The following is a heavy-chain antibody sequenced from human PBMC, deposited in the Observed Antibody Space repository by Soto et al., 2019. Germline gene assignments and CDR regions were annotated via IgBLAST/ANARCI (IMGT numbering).Heavy chain of an antibody. J-gene: IGHJ4*02. V-gene: IGHV3-30-3*01. Sequence: QVQLVESGGGVVQPGRSLSLSCAASGFTFSSYVIHWVRQAPGKGLEWVVVISKDGNSKHYADSVKGRFTISRDNSKNTLYLQMNSLRGEDTAVYYCARSYCGDDCALDYWGQGTLVTV. CDR3: ARSYCGDDCALDY. CDR1: GFTFSSYV. CDR2: ISKDGNSK. D-gene: IGHD2-21*02.